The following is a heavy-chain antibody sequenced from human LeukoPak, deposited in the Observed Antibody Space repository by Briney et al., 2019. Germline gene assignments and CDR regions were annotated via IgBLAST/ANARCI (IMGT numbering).Heavy chain of an antibody. CDR3: ALGGSGWFDP. V-gene: IGHV3-48*03. Sequence: GGSLRLSCAASGFTFSSYEMNWVRQAPGKGLEWVSYISSSGSTIYYADSVKGRFTISRDNAKNSLYLQMNSLRTEDTAVYYCALGGSGWFDPWGQGTLVTVSS. D-gene: IGHD3-3*01. CDR1: GFTFSSYE. CDR2: ISSSGSTI. J-gene: IGHJ5*02.